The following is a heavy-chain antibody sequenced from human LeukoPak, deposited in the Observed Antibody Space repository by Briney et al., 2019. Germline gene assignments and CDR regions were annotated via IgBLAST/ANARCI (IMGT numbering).Heavy chain of an antibody. Sequence: ASVKVSCKASGYTFISYGFNWVRQAPGQGLEWMGWISAYNGNTKFAQKFQGRVTMARDTSTSTVYMELRSLRVDDTAVYYCARDQGLWFGSPLDYYYYYMDVWGKGTTVTISS. J-gene: IGHJ6*03. CDR2: ISAYNGNT. CDR1: GYTFISYG. CDR3: ARDQGLWFGSPLDYYYYYMDV. D-gene: IGHD3-10*01. V-gene: IGHV1-18*01.